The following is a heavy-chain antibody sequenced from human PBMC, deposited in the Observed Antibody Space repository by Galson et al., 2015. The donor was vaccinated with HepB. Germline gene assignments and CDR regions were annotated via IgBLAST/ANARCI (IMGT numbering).Heavy chain of an antibody. CDR2: ISYDGSNK. CDR3: AKDEGSGYGLGAFDI. V-gene: IGHV3-30-3*01. D-gene: IGHD5-12*01. J-gene: IGHJ3*02. CDR1: GFTFSSYA. Sequence: SLRLSCAASGFTFSSYAMHWVRQAPGKGLEWVAVISYDGSNKYYADSVKGRFTISRDNSKNTLYLQMNSLRAEDTVVYYCAKDEGSGYGLGAFDIWGQGTMVTVSS.